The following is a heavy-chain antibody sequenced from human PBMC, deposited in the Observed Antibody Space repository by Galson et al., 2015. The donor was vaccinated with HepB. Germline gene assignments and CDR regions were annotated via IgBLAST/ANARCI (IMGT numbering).Heavy chain of an antibody. CDR3: ARDNERVVIRGYFDY. J-gene: IGHJ4*02. Sequence: SLRLSCAASGFTFSSYGMHWVRQAPGKGLEWVAVISYDGSNKYYADSVKGRFTISRDNSKNTLYLQMNSLRAEDTAVYYCARDNERVVIRGYFDYWGQGTLVTVSS. CDR2: ISYDGSNK. V-gene: IGHV3-30*03. CDR1: GFTFSSYG. D-gene: IGHD3-22*01.